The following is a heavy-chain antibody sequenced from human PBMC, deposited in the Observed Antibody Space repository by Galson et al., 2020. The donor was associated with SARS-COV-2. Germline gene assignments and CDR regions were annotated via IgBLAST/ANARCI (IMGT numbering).Heavy chain of an antibody. CDR1: GGSISSSSYY. CDR3: ARLRGQWLASSMFDY. J-gene: IGHJ4*02. CDR2: IYYSGSA. Sequence: SETLSLTCTVSGGSISSSSYYWGWIRQPPGKGLEWIGSIYYSGSAYYNPSLKSRVTISVDTSKNEFSLKLSSVTAADTAVYYCARLRGQWLASSMFDYWGQGTLVTVSS. V-gene: IGHV4-39*01. D-gene: IGHD6-19*01.